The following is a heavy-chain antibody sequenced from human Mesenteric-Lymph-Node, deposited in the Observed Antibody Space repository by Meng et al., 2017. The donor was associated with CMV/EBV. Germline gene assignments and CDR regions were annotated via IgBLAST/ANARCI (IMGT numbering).Heavy chain of an antibody. D-gene: IGHD2-2*01. V-gene: IGHV4-34*01. CDR3: ARAGCSSTSCYAGDY. CDR2: INHSGST. CDR1: GGSFSGYY. J-gene: IGHJ4*02. Sequence: VYGGSFSGYYWSWIRQPPGKGLEWIGEINHSGSTNCNPSLRSRVTISVDTSKNQFSLKLSSVTAADTAVYYCARAGCSSTSCYAGDYWGQGTLVTVSS.